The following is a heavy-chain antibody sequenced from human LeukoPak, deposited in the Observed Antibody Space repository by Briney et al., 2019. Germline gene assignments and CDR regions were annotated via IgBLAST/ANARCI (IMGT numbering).Heavy chain of an antibody. Sequence: PGGSLRLSCAASGFTFSDYAMNWVRQAPGKGLEWVALISYDGTNKYYAESVRGRFTISRDNSRSTLYLYMNSLTGADTSVYYCALTTIGVGNYFYGWGQGTRVTVSS. CDR1: GFTFSDYA. J-gene: IGHJ4*02. V-gene: IGHV3-30*04. D-gene: IGHD1/OR15-1a*01. CDR3: ALTTIGVGNYFYG. CDR2: ISYDGTNK.